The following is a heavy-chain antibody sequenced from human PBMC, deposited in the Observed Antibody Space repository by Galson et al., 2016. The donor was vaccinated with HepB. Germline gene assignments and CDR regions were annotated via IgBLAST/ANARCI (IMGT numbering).Heavy chain of an antibody. CDR1: GDSVSSNSAA. V-gene: IGHV6-1*01. CDR3: GRGYARGIDY. D-gene: IGHD5-12*01. CDR2: TYYRSKWYN. J-gene: IGHJ4*02. Sequence: CAISGDSVSSNSAAWNWIRQSPSRGLEWLGRTYYRSKWYNDYPVSVKSRIIINPDTSKNQFSLQLKSVAPEDTAVYYCGRGYARGIDYWARESWSPSPQ.